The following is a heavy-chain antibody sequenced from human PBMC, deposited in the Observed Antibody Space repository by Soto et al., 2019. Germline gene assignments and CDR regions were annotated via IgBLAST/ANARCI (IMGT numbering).Heavy chain of an antibody. CDR2: IWHDGGNK. V-gene: IGHV3-33*01. D-gene: IGHD3-16*01. J-gene: IGHJ4*02. Sequence: GWSLRLSCAASGFTFSSYGMHWVRQAPGKGLEWVAFIWHDGGNKFYAESVKGRFTISRDNSKNTLYLQMTSLSAEDTAMYYCARDGDVNTGFGKDYWGQGTLVTVSS. CDR1: GFTFSSYG. CDR3: ARDGDVNTGFGKDY.